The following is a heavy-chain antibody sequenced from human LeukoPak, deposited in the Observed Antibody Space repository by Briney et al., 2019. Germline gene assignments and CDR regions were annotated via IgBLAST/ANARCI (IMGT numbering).Heavy chain of an antibody. D-gene: IGHD4-11*01. Sequence: GGSLRLSCAVSGLSLKTYGMNWVRQAPGKGLEWIAQISSSGGAIYYADSVKGRFTISRDNAENSLYLQMNSLGAEDTAVYYCARETSTAEYYFGYWGRGTLVTVSS. J-gene: IGHJ4*02. CDR1: GLSLKTYG. CDR3: ARETSTAEYYFGY. CDR2: ISSSGGAI. V-gene: IGHV3-48*04.